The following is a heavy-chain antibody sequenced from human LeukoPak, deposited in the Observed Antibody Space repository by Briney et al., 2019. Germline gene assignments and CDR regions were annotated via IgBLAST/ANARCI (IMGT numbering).Heavy chain of an antibody. CDR1: GFTVSSNY. D-gene: IGHD5-18*01. Sequence: PASSLRPSSAASGFTVSSNYISWVRHAPRGLLGLVTVIYSGGNTNYADSVKGRFTITRDYSKNTLYLQLSSLRAEDTAVYYCATGGIRGYSYVKYYYYYMDVWGKGTTVTVSS. V-gene: IGHV3-53*01. CDR3: ATGGIRGYSYVKYYYYYMDV. J-gene: IGHJ6*03. CDR2: IYSGGNT.